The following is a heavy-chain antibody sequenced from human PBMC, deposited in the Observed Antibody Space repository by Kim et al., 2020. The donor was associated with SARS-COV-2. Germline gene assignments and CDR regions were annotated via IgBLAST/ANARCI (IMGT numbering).Heavy chain of an antibody. D-gene: IGHD5-18*01. CDR1: GFPFNKYW. CDR3: ARAWYSYGRTYFDQ. CDR2: IKQDGSEK. J-gene: IGHJ4*02. V-gene: IGHV3-7*01. Sequence: GGSLRLSCAASGFPFNKYWMNWVRQAPGKGLEWVANIKQDGSEKYYVDSVKGQFSISRDNAKNSLYLQMSSLRAEDTAVYYCARAWYSYGRTYFDQWGQGTLVTVSS.